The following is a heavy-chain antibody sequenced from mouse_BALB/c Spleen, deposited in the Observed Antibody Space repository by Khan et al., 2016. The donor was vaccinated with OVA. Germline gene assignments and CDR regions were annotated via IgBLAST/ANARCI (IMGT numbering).Heavy chain of an antibody. CDR3: TTAYYRYYFDY. V-gene: IGHV1S134*01. CDR2: IYPGNGYT. CDR1: GSTFTSYG. J-gene: IGHJ2*01. Sequence: EVQLQESGAELGRPGSSVKLSCKTSGSTFTSYGIKWVKQRPGQGLEWIGYIYPGNGYTEYNERFKGKAILTSDTSSSTAYMQLRSLTSEDSAIYFCTTAYYRYYFDYWGQGTTLTVSS. D-gene: IGHD2-14*01.